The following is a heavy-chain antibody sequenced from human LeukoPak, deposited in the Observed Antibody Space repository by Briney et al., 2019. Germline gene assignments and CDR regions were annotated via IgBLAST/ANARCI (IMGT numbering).Heavy chain of an antibody. CDR1: KVTFSYYA. CDR3: AKGGYNYGYVDY. V-gene: IGHV3-23*01. D-gene: IGHD5-18*01. CDR2: ISGGST. J-gene: IGHJ4*02. Sequence: GGSLRLSCAASKVTFSYYAMAWVRQAPGKGLEWVSSISGGSTYYADSVKGRFTISRDNSKNTLYLQMNSLRAEDTAVYYCAKGGYNYGYVDYWGQGTLVTVSS.